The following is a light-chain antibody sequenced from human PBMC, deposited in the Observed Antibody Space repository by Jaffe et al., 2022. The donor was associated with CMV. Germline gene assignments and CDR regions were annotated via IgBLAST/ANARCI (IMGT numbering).Light chain of an antibody. CDR2: EVN. J-gene: IGLJ1*01. V-gene: IGLV2-23*02. CDR1: SSDVGSYNL. Sequence: QSALTQPASVSGSPGQSITISCTGTSSDVGSYNLVSWYQHHPGKAPKLMIYEVNKRPSGVSFRFSGSKSGNSASLTISGLQAEDEADYYCCSHAADSTTPFVFGTGTKVTVV. CDR3: CSHAADSTTPFV.